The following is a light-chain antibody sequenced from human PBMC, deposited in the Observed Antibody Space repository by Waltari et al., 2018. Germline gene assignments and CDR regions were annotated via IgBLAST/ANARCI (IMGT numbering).Light chain of an antibody. Sequence: YELTQPPSVSVSPGQTARITCPGHVLPHKFGFWYQQKPGQAPVLVIFKDIERPSGIPERFSGSRSGTTVTLTITGAQAEDEADYYCQSTDSSGTYVVFGGGTKLTVL. J-gene: IGLJ2*01. CDR1: VLPHKF. CDR3: QSTDSSGTYVV. V-gene: IGLV3-25*02. CDR2: KDI.